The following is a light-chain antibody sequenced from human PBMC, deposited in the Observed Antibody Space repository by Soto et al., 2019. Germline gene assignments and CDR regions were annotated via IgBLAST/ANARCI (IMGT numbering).Light chain of an antibody. J-gene: IGKJ5*01. CDR2: DSS. V-gene: IGKV3-11*01. CDR3: QQRSDWPPIT. Sequence: EIVLTQSPGTLSLSPGERATLSCRASQSVSNYLVWYQQKPGQAPRLLIYDSSSRATGIPARFSGSGSGTDFTLTISSLKPEDFAVYYCQQRSDWPPITFGQGTRLEIK. CDR1: QSVSNY.